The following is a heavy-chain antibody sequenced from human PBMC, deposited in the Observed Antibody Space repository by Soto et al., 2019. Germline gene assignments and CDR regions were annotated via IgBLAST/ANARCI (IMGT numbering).Heavy chain of an antibody. CDR3: ARVTMESSSYNYYYYMDV. V-gene: IGHV4-31*03. CDR2: IYYSGST. J-gene: IGHJ6*03. CDR1: GGSISSGGYY. Sequence: SETLSLTCTVSGGSISSGGYYWSWIRQHPGKGLEWIGYIYYSGSTYYNPSLKSRVTISVDTSKNQFSLKLSSVTAADTAVYYCARVTMESSSYNYYYYMDVWGKGTTVTVSS. D-gene: IGHD6-6*01.